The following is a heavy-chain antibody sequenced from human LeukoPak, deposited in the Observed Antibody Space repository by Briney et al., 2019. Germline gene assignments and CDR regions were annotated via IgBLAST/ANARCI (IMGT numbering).Heavy chain of an antibody. CDR3: ARGRIAARRFYGMDV. J-gene: IGHJ6*02. CDR2: ISYSGST. V-gene: IGHV4-30-4*01. Sequence: SETPSLTCTVSGGSLSSDNYYWSWIRQPPGKGLEWIGYISYSGSTNYDPSLRSRVTMSIDTSKNQFSLKLNSVTAADTAVYYCARGRIAARRFYGMDVWGQGTTVTVFS. D-gene: IGHD6-6*01. CDR1: GGSLSSDNYY.